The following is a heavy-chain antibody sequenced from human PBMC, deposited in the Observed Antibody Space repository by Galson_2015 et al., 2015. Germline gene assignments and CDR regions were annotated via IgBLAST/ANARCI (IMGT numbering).Heavy chain of an antibody. CDR3: ARASGDYVRSKFDP. V-gene: IGHV1-18*01. CDR1: GYTFTSYG. D-gene: IGHD4-17*01. CDR2: ISAYNGNT. J-gene: IGHJ5*02. Sequence: SVKVSCKASGYTFTSYGISWVRQAPGQGLEWMGWISAYNGNTNYAQKLQGRVTMTTDTSTSTAYMELRSLRSDDTAVYYCARASGDYVRSKFDPWGQGTLVTVSS.